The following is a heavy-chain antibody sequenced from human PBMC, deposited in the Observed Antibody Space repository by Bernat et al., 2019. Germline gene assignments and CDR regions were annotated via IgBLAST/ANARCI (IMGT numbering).Heavy chain of an antibody. D-gene: IGHD6-13*01. V-gene: IGHV4-34*01. CDR3: AREGGYSSSWTGDW. Sequence: QVQLQQWGAGLLKPSETLSLTCAVYGGSFSGYYWSWIRQPPGKGLEWIGEINHSGSTNYNPSLKSRVTISVDTSKNQFSLKLSSVTAADTAVYYCAREGGYSSSWTGDWWGQGTLVTVSS. J-gene: IGHJ4*02. CDR1: GGSFSGYY. CDR2: INHSGST.